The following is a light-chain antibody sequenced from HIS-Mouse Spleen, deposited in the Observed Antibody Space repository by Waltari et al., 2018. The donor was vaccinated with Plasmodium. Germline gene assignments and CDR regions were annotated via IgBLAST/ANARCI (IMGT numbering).Light chain of an antibody. CDR3: QAWDSSVV. V-gene: IGLV3-1*01. J-gene: IGLJ2*01. Sequence: SYELTQPPSVSVSPGQTASITCSGDKLGEKYACWYQQKPGQSPVLVIYQDSKRPSGRPERFSGSNSGNTATLTISGTQAMDEADYYCQAWDSSVVFGGGTKLTVL. CDR1: KLGEKY. CDR2: QDS.